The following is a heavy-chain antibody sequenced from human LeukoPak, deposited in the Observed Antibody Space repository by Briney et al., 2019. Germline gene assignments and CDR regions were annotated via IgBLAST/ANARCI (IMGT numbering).Heavy chain of an antibody. D-gene: IGHD6-19*01. V-gene: IGHV3-23*01. J-gene: IGHJ4*02. CDR3: ARNSGPYLRYYFDI. CDR2: ISGSGTSK. Sequence: SGGSLRLSCATSGFIFTDFAMSWVRQAPGKGLEWISTISGSGTSKYRADSVKGRLTFFRDNSRGTLHVQMNNLRAEDTAVYLCARNSGPYLRYYFDIWGQGTLVTVSS. CDR1: GFIFTDFA.